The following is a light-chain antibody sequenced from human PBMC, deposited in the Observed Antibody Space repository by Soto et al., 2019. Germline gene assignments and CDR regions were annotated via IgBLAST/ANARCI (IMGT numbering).Light chain of an antibody. CDR2: SSS. J-gene: IGKJ2*01. CDR3: QQYQGFPFT. CDR1: QYINTW. V-gene: IGKV1-5*03. Sequence: DIQMTQSPSTLSASVGDRVIITCRASQYINTWLAWYQQKPGRAPKLLIYSSSSLESGVPSRFSGSGSGSEFTPTISSLQSDDFATYYCQQYQGFPFTFGQGTKLEI.